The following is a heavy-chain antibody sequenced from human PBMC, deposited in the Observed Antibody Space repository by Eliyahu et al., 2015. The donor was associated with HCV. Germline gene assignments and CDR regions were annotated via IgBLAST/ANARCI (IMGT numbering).Heavy chain of an antibody. Sequence: QVQLQQWGAGLLKPSETLSLTCAVYGGSFSGYYWSWIRQPPGKGLEWIGEINHSGSTNYNPSLKSRVTIXVDTSKNQFSLKLSSVTAADTAVYYCARDYSSSWYDYFQHWGQGTLVTVSS. D-gene: IGHD6-13*01. CDR2: INHSGST. V-gene: IGHV4-34*01. J-gene: IGHJ1*01. CDR1: GGSFSGYY. CDR3: ARDYSSSWYDYFQH.